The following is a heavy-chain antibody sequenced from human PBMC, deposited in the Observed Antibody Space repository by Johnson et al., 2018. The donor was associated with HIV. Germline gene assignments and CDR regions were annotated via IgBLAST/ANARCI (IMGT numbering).Heavy chain of an antibody. D-gene: IGHD2-15*01. CDR1: GFTFSSYG. V-gene: IGHV3-30*02. J-gene: IGHJ3*02. CDR3: AAPDIVVVVALEGDAFDI. Sequence: QVQLVESGGGVVQPGGSLRLSCAASGFTFSSYGMHWVRQAPGKGLEWVAFIRYDGSNKYYADSVKGRFTISRDNSKNTLYLQMNSLRAEDTAVYYCAAPDIVVVVALEGDAFDIWGQGTKVTVSS. CDR2: IRYDGSNK.